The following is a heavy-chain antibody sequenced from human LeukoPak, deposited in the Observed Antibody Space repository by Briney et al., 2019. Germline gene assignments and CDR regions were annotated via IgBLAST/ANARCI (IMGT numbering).Heavy chain of an antibody. Sequence: ASVKVSCRASGYTFTDYYIHWVRQAPGQGLEWMGWINPDNGGTNYAQKFQGRVIMTRDTSIRTGYMDLSRLRSDDTAVFYCTREARVGNWFDPWGQGTQVTVSS. D-gene: IGHD2-2*01. CDR1: GYTFTDYY. CDR3: TREARVGNWFDP. CDR2: INPDNGGT. V-gene: IGHV1-2*02. J-gene: IGHJ5*02.